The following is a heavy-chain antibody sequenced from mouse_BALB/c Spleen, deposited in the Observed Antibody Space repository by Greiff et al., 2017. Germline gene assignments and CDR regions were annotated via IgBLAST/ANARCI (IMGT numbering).Heavy chain of an antibody. D-gene: IGHD2-4*01. CDR3: ARHEGVITPWFAY. Sequence: EVQRVESGGDLVKPGGSLKISCAASGFTFSSYGMSWVRQTPDKRLEWVATISSGCSYTYYPDSVKGRFTISKANAKNTLYLQMSSLKSEDTAMYYCARHEGVITPWFAYWGQGTLVTVSA. J-gene: IGHJ3*01. CDR2: ISSGCSYT. CDR1: GFTFSSYG. V-gene: IGHV5-6*01.